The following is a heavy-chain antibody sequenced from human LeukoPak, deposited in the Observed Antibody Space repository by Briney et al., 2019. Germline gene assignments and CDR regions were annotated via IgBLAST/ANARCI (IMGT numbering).Heavy chain of an antibody. CDR2: ISGSGGNT. CDR1: GFTFSNYA. CDR3: AKDDAWLRFGE. Sequence: GGSLRLSCAASGFTFSNYAMSWVRQAPGKGLEWVSSISGSGGNTYYADSVKGRFTISRDNSKNTLYLEVISLTAEDTAVYYCAKDDAWLRFGEWSQGTLVTVSS. D-gene: IGHD3-10*01. J-gene: IGHJ4*02. V-gene: IGHV3-23*01.